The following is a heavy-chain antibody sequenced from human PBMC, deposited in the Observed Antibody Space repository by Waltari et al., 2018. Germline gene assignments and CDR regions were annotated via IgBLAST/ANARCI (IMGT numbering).Heavy chain of an antibody. CDR2: IQQNGIEK. CDR1: GFSFSRSW. CDR3: ARDLVATPP. Sequence: EVQLVESGGDLVQPGGSLRLSCAASGFSFSRSWMTWVRQAPGKGLEWVVNIQQNGIEKWYADSVRGRFTISRDNAMNSLYLQMNSLRVEDTAVYYCARDLVATPPWGQGTLVTVSS. D-gene: IGHD2-21*02. V-gene: IGHV3-7*01. J-gene: IGHJ5*02.